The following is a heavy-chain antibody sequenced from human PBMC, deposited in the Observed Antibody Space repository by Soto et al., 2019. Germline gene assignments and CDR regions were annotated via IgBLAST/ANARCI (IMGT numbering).Heavy chain of an antibody. CDR1: GFTFSSYA. CDR2: ISGSGGST. CDR3: ANKGGAAAGYYYYYGMDV. J-gene: IGHJ6*02. D-gene: IGHD6-13*01. Sequence: GGSLRLSCAASGFTFSSYAMSWVRQAPGKGLEWVSAISGSGGSTYYADSVKGRFTISRDNSKNTLYLQMNSLRAEDTDVYYCANKGGAAAGYYYYYGMDVWGQGTTVTVSS. V-gene: IGHV3-23*01.